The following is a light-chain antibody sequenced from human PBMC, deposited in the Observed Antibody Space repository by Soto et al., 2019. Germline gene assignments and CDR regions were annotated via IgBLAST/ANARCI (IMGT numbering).Light chain of an antibody. J-gene: IGKJ1*01. CDR2: AAS. CDR3: QQTYSTPQT. V-gene: IGKV1-39*01. CDR1: QSVSSF. Sequence: DIPMTPSPSTPSASVGDRVTITFRASQSVSSFLNWYQQKPGKAPNLLIYAASSLQSGVPSRFRGSGSGTDFTLTISSLQPEDFATYYCQQTYSTPQTFGQGTKVDIK.